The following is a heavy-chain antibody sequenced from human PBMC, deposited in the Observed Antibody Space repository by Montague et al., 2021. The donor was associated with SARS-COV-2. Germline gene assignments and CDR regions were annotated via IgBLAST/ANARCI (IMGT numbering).Heavy chain of an antibody. Sequence: SETLSLTCTVSGGSISSSSYYWDWIRQPPGKGLEWIGYIYNSGGAXEHTPSTDRDTLSVETPKNQFSLKLSSVTAADTAVYYCARVGRQQLVQLSGMDVWG. J-gene: IGHJ6*02. CDR2: IYNSGGA. CDR3: ARVGRQQLVQLSGMDV. CDR1: GGSISSSSYY. V-gene: IGHV4-39*07. D-gene: IGHD6-13*01.